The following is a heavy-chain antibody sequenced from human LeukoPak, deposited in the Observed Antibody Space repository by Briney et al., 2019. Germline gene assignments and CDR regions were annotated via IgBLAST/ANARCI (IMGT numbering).Heavy chain of an antibody. V-gene: IGHV1-2*02. CDR2: INPNSGGT. CDR3: ARVGYYHDSSGPLGH. J-gene: IGHJ4*02. Sequence: ASVKVSCKASGYTFTGYYMHWVRQAPGQGLEWMGWINPNSGGTNYAQKFQGRVTMTRDTPISTAYMELSRLRSDDTAVYYCARVGYYHDSSGPLGHWGQGTLVTVSS. CDR1: GYTFTGYY. D-gene: IGHD3-22*01.